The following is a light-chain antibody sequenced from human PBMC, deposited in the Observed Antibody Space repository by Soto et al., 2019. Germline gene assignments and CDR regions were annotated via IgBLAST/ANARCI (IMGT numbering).Light chain of an antibody. V-gene: IGLV2-14*01. J-gene: IGLJ2*01. CDR1: SSDVGGYNY. Sequence: QSALTQPASVSGSPGQSITISCTGTSSDVGGYNYVSWYQQHPGKAPKLMIYDVSDRPSGVSSRFSGSKSGNTASLTISGLQVEDEGDYYCSSYTSRSTLVFGGGTKLTVL. CDR3: SSYTSRSTLV. CDR2: DVS.